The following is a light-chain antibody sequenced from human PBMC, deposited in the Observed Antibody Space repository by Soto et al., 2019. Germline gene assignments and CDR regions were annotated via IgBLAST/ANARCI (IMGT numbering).Light chain of an antibody. CDR2: GAS. J-gene: IGKJ1*01. Sequence: IVMTQSPATLSVSPVERATLSCIASQSVSINLAWYQQKPGQAPRLLIYGASTRATGIPARFSGSGSGTEFTLTFSSLQSEDFAVYYCQQYNNWWTFGQGTKVDIK. V-gene: IGKV3-15*01. CDR3: QQYNNWWT. CDR1: QSVSIN.